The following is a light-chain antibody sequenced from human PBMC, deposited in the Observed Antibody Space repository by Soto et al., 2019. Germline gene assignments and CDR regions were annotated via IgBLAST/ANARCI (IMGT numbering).Light chain of an antibody. CDR3: CSYTYSSLV. J-gene: IGLJ2*01. V-gene: IGLV1-44*01. Sequence: QSVLTQPPSASGTPGQSVTFSCSGTTSNIGTNAVKWYQQLPGTAPKLLIYRDNQRPAGIPDRFSGSKSGASASLAISGLQSEDEADYYCCSYTYSSLVFGGGTKLTVL. CDR2: RDN. CDR1: TSNIGTNA.